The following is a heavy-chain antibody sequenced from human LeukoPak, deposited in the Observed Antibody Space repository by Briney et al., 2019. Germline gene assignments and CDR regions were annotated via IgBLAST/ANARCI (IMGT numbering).Heavy chain of an antibody. CDR1: GFTFSSYA. CDR3: AKAETRRLRYFDWLSPRPYYYYGMDV. J-gene: IGHJ6*02. Sequence: PGGSLRLSCAASGFTFSSYAMSWVRQAPGKGLEWVSAISGSGGSTYYADSVKGRFTISRENSKNTLYLQMTSLRAEDTAVYYCAKAETRRLRYFDWLSPRPYYYYGMDVWGQGTTVTVSS. CDR2: ISGSGGST. V-gene: IGHV3-23*01. D-gene: IGHD3-9*01.